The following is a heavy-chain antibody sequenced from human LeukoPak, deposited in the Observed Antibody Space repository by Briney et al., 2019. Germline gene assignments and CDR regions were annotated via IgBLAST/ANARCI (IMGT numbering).Heavy chain of an antibody. J-gene: IGHJ6*02. CDR1: GGTFSSYA. D-gene: IGHD4-17*01. V-gene: IGHV1-69*04. CDR2: IIPILGIA. Sequence: SVKVSCRASGGTFSSYAISWVRQAPGQGLEWMGRIIPILGIANYAQKFQGRVTITADKSTSTAHMELSSLRSEDTAVYYCARAAYGDYGMDVWGQGTTVTVSS. CDR3: ARAAYGDYGMDV.